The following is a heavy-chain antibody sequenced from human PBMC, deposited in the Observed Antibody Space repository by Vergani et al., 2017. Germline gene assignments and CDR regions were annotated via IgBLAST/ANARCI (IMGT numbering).Heavy chain of an antibody. D-gene: IGHD5-24*01. CDR3: ARGTWMATYFDY. V-gene: IGHV4-59*01. CDR1: GGSISSYY. J-gene: IGHJ4*02. Sequence: QVQLQESGPGLVKPSETLSLTCTVSGGSISSYYWSWIRQPPGKGLEWIGYIYYSGSTNYNPSLKSRVTISVDTSKNQFSLKLSSVTAADTAVYYCARGTWMATYFDYWGQGTQVTVSS. CDR2: IYYSGST.